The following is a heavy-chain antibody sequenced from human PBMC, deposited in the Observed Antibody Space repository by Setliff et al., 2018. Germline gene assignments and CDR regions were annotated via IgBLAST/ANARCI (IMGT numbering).Heavy chain of an antibody. D-gene: IGHD3-22*01. V-gene: IGHV4-39*06. J-gene: IGHJ3*01. CDR1: GGSISSSSHY. CDR3: ARDPHYDPTYSLPGHAFDF. Sequence: SETLSLTCTVSGGSISSSSHYWGWIRQSPVKGLEWIGSLFDGGSAYYSPSLKSRASISLDASKNQFALKLTSATAADTAVYYCARDPHYDPTYSLPGHAFDFWGQGIMVTVSS. CDR2: LFDGGSA.